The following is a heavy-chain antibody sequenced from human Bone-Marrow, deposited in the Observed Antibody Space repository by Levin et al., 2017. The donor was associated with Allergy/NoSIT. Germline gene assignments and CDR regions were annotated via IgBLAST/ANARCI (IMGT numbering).Heavy chain of an antibody. CDR2: ISGDGVNT. CDR1: GFSFSSYA. V-gene: IGHV3-23*01. CDR3: ARDCGGSWYSSNF. D-gene: IGHD2-15*01. Sequence: EASVKVSCAASGFSFSSYAMAWVRQAPGEGLEWVSAISGDGVNTFHADSVKGRFTISRDNSKNILFLQMNSLRAEDTALYYCARDCGGSWYSSNFWGQGTLVTVSS. J-gene: IGHJ4*02.